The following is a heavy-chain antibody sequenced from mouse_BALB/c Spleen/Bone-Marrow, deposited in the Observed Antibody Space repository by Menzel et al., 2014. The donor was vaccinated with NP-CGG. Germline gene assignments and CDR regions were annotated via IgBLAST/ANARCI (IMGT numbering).Heavy chain of an antibody. CDR2: INPGSGAT. Sequence: QVQLKESGAELVRPGTSVKVSCKASGYAFTNYLIEWVKQRPGQGLEWIGVINPGSGATNYNENFKGKATLTADKSSRTPYMQLSSLTSDDSAVYFCARRLTGTLYFDYWGQGTTLTVSS. V-gene: IGHV1-54*03. J-gene: IGHJ2*01. CDR3: ARRLTGTLYFDY. D-gene: IGHD4-1*01. CDR1: GYAFTNYL.